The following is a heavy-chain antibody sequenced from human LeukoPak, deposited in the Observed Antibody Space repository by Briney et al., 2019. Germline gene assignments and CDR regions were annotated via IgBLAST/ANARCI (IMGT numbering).Heavy chain of an antibody. J-gene: IGHJ6*03. D-gene: IGHD5-12*01. V-gene: IGHV3-48*01. CDR1: GFTFSSYS. Sequence: GGSLRLSCAASGFTFSSYSMNWVRQAPGKGLEWVSYISSSSSTIYYADSVKGRFTISRDNAKNSLYLQMNSLRAEDTAVYYCAMVLAPPGYYYYYMDVWGKGTTVTVSS. CDR2: ISSSSSTI. CDR3: AMVLAPPGYYYYYMDV.